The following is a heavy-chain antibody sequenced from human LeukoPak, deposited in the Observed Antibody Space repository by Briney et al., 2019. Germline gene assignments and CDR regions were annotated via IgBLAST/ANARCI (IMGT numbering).Heavy chain of an antibody. Sequence: GGSLRLSCAASGFTVSSNYMSWVRQAPGKGLEWVSVIYSGGSTYYADSVKGRFTISRDNSENTLYLQMNSLRAEDTAVYYCARDRELWSGYYYGMDVWGQGTTVTVSS. CDR3: ARDRELWSGYYYGMDV. CDR1: GFTVSSNY. V-gene: IGHV3-53*01. D-gene: IGHD3-3*01. J-gene: IGHJ6*02. CDR2: IYSGGST.